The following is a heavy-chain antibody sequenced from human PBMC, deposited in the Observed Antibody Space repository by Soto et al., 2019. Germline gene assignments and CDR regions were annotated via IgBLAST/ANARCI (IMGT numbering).Heavy chain of an antibody. V-gene: IGHV3-23*01. CDR3: AKDLVGKTVPHLFDY. J-gene: IGHJ4*02. CDR2: ISGSGGST. D-gene: IGHD2-21*01. CDR1: AFTFSSYG. Sequence: GESLRLSFASSAFTFSSYGMSRLRQSAGKGLKWVSAISGSGGSTYYADSVKGRFTISRDNSKNTLYLQMNSLRAEDTAVYYCAKDLVGKTVPHLFDYWGQGNLVTGSS.